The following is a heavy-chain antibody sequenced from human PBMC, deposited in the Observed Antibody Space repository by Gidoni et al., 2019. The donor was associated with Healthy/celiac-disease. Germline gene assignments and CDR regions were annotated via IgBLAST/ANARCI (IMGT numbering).Heavy chain of an antibody. CDR1: GFTFSSYA. D-gene: IGHD2-21*02. V-gene: IGHV3-30*01. CDR2: ISYDGSNK. Sequence: QVQLVESGGGVVQPGRSLRLSCAASGFTFSSYAMHWVRQAPGKGLEWVAVISYDGSNKYYADSVKGRFTISRDNSKNTLYLQMNSLRAEDTAVYYCARDRGVVTLYYYYGMDVWGQGTTVTVSS. J-gene: IGHJ6*02. CDR3: ARDRGVVTLYYYYGMDV.